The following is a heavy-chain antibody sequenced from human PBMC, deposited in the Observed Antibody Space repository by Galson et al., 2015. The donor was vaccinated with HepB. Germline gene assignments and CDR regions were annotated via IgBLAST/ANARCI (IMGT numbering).Heavy chain of an antibody. Sequence: SLRLSCAASGFTFSSYGMHWVRQAPGKGLEWVSGISGSGGSTYHADSVKGRFTISRDNSKNTLYLQMSSLRAEDTAVYYCAKALKGIAAAGTNWGWSDPWGQGTLVTVSS. CDR3: AKALKGIAAAGTNWGWSDP. CDR2: ISGSGGST. J-gene: IGHJ5*02. CDR1: GFTFSSYG. V-gene: IGHV3-23*01. D-gene: IGHD6-13*01.